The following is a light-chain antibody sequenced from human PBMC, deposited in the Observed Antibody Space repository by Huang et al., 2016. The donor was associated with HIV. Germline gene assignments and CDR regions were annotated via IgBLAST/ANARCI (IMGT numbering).Light chain of an antibody. J-gene: IGKJ4*01. Sequence: PASTGDRVTITCRASQNVGTSLAWYQQRPGRAPVLLLYDASTLQRGVPSRFSGSGSRTVFTLTIGCLQVEDAATYYCQHSDGLSPLTFGGGT. CDR3: QHSDGLSPLT. CDR1: QNVGTS. V-gene: IGKV1-8*01. CDR2: DAS.